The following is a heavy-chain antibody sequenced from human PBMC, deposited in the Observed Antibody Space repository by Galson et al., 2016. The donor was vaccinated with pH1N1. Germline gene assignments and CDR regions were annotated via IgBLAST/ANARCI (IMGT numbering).Heavy chain of an antibody. J-gene: IGHJ5*02. Sequence: SVKVSCKASGYTFDMFGIGWVRQAPGQGLQWMGWINPYDGNTNYAQKFQGRVTLTTDTSTSTAYMELRSLRSDDTAVYYCARDTKIEGVTTGWFDPWGQGTLVTVSS. D-gene: IGHD3-16*01. V-gene: IGHV1-18*01. CDR2: INPYDGNT. CDR1: GYTFDMFG. CDR3: ARDTKIEGVTTGWFDP.